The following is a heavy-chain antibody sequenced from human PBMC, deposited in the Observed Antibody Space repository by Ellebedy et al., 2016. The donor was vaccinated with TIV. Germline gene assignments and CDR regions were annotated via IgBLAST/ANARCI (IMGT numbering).Heavy chain of an antibody. CDR2: ISSRSSTI. J-gene: IGHJ4*02. Sequence: GGSLRLXXAASGFTFSDFSMNWVRQAPRKGLEWVAYISSRSSTIYYADSVKGRFTISRDNAKNSLYLQMNSLRAEDTAVYYCARRGRGTVGFDNWGQGTLVTVSS. D-gene: IGHD1-7*01. CDR3: ARRGRGTVGFDN. V-gene: IGHV3-48*01. CDR1: GFTFSDFS.